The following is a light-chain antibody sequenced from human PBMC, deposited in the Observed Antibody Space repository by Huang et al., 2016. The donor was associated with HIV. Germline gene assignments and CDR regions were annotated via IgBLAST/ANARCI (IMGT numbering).Light chain of an antibody. V-gene: IGKV2-28*01. Sequence: DIVMTQSPLSLPVTPGEPASISCRSNQSLLHYNGDHYLDWYLQKPGQPPQLLIYLGSNRASRVPDRFSGSGSGTDFTLKISRVEAEDVGVYYCMQALQTITFGQGTRLEIK. J-gene: IGKJ5*01. CDR3: MQALQTIT. CDR2: LGS. CDR1: QSLLHYNGDHY.